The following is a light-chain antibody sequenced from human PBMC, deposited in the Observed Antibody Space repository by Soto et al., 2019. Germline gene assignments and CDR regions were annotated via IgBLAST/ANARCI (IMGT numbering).Light chain of an antibody. J-gene: IGKJ5*01. CDR1: QSVSNN. V-gene: IGKV3-15*01. CDR3: QQYDNWPYT. Sequence: IVMTHSPATLSVSPWERATLSCRASQSVSNNLAWYQQKPGQAPRLLIYGASTRATAIPARFSGSGSGTEFTLTISSLQSEDFAVYFCQQYDNWPYTFGQGTRLEI. CDR2: GAS.